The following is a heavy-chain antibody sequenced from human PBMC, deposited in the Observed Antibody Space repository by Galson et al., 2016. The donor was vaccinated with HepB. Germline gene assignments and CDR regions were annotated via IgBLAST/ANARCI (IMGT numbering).Heavy chain of an antibody. CDR3: ARPINMAFGM. CDR1: GGSIGSSPYY. J-gene: IGHJ3*02. Sequence: SETLSLTCTVSGGSIGSSPYYWGWIRQHPGKGLEWIGVIHYGGSTSYNPSLKSRVTISVDTSKNQFSLKLSSVTAADTAVYYGARPINMAFGMWGQGTMVTVSS. V-gene: IGHV4-39*01. CDR2: IHYGGST.